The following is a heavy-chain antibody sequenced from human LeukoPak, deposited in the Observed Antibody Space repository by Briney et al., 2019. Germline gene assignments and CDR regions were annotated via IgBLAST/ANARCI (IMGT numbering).Heavy chain of an antibody. Sequence: GGSLRLSCAASGFTFSSYAMSWVRQAPGKGLVWVSRINSDGSSTSYADPVKGRFTISRDNAKNTLYLQMNSLRAEDTAVYYCARDPGGWELLSWFDPWGQGTLVTVSS. CDR1: GFTFSSYA. D-gene: IGHD1-26*01. CDR3: ARDPGGWELLSWFDP. J-gene: IGHJ5*02. CDR2: INSDGSST. V-gene: IGHV3-74*01.